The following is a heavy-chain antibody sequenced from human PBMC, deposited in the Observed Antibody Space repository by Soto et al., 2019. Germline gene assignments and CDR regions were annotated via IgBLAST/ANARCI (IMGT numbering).Heavy chain of an antibody. D-gene: IGHD2-21*01. CDR2: SDPSYSYT. J-gene: IGHJ6*02. CDR1: GHSFTDYW. Sequence: EVQLVQSGAEVKKPGESLRISCKASGHSFTDYWISWVRQMPGKGLEWMARSDPSYSYTNYTPSFQGHVTISADKSLNTVVLQASRLKAPDRAMYDCARLRMIVGINGRGYYGMDVWGQGTRVTVSS. CDR3: ARLRMIVGINGRGYYGMDV. V-gene: IGHV5-10-1*01.